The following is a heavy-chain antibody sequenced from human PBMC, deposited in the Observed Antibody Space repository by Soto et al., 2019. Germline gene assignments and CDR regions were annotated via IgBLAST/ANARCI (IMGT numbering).Heavy chain of an antibody. CDR1: GFTFSSYT. CDR3: ARDGGQQLVFDS. D-gene: IGHD6-13*01. CDR2: ISRSSTTI. Sequence: EVQLVESGGGLVQPGGSLRLSCAASGFTFSSYTMNWVRQAPGKGLEWVSYISRSSTTIYYADSVKGRFTISRDNAKNSLYLQMDSLRDEDTAVYYCARDGGQQLVFDSWGQGTLVTVSS. V-gene: IGHV3-48*02. J-gene: IGHJ4*02.